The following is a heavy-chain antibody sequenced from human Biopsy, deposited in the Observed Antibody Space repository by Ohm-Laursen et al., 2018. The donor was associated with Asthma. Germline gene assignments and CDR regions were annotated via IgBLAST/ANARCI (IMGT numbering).Heavy chain of an antibody. Sequence: SVSVSCQAPGGTFSNFAISSARQAPGQGLEWLGGIMTVFGTTNYAQKFQGRVTITADESTSTVYMEVTSLRSEDTAIYYCARCQVGYSSGWSLLLKKIYYSGMDVWGQGTAVTVSS. CDR2: IMTVFGTT. D-gene: IGHD6-19*01. CDR1: GGTFSNFA. V-gene: IGHV1-69*01. J-gene: IGHJ6*02. CDR3: ARCQVGYSSGWSLLLKKIYYSGMDV.